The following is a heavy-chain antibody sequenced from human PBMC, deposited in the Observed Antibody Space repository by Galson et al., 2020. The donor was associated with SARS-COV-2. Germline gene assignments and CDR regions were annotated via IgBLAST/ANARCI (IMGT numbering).Heavy chain of an antibody. J-gene: IGHJ4*02. CDR2: ISGYNGDT. CDR3: ARDADTTVVSDY. V-gene: IGHV1-18*01. D-gene: IGHD2-15*01. Sequence: ASVKVSCKASGYTFSNYGITWVRQAPGQGPEWKGWISGYNGDTNYAQKFQARVTMTIDTSTTTAYMELRHLTSDDTAFYYCARDADTTVVSDYWGQGTLVAVSS. CDR1: GYTFSNYG.